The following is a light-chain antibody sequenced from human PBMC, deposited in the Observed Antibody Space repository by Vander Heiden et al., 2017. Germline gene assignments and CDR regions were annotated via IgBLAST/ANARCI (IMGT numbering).Light chain of an antibody. CDR3: QQRNAWPLT. V-gene: IGKV3-11*01. CDR1: QSVSYH. Sequence: EIVLTQSPATLSLSPGESATLSCRASQSVSYHIGWYQQKPGQAPRLLIYDASDRATGIPARFSGSGSETDFTLTISSLEPEDSGVYYCQQRNAWPLTFGGGTKVDIK. CDR2: DAS. J-gene: IGKJ4*01.